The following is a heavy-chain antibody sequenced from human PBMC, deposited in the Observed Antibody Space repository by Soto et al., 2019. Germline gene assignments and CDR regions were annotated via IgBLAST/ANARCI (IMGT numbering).Heavy chain of an antibody. CDR1: GYTFTSYG. D-gene: IGHD6-6*01. J-gene: IGHJ6*03. CDR3: AREYSSSSRVGYYYMDV. CDR2: INAGNGNT. V-gene: IGHV1-3*01. Sequence: ASVKVSCKASGYTFTSYGISWVRQAPGQGLEWMGWINAGNGNTKYSQKFQGRVTITRDTSASTAYMELSSLRSEDTAVYYCAREYSSSSRVGYYYMDVWGKGTTVTVSS.